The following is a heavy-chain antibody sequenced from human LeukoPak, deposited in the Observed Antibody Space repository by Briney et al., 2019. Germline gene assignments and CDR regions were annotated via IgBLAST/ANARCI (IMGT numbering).Heavy chain of an antibody. D-gene: IGHD3-10*01. CDR3: AKSVYGSGSY. J-gene: IGHJ4*02. CDR1: GLTFSNYG. V-gene: IGHV3-23*01. Sequence: GGSLRLSCAASGLTFSNYGVSWVRQAPGKGLEWVSSINGGSTYYAASVKGRFTISRDDFKNTLYLQMNSLRAEDTAIYYCAKSVYGSGSYWGQGTLVTVSS. CDR2: INGGST.